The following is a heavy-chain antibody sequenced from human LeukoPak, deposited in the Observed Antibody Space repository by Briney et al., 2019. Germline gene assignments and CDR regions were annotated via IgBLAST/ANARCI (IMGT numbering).Heavy chain of an antibody. CDR3: ARVTGYSSSPGVDY. D-gene: IGHD6-6*01. J-gene: IGHJ4*02. CDR2: IKQDGSEK. Sequence: GGSLRLSCAASGFTFSSYWMSWVRQAPWKGLEWVAYIKQDGSEKYYVDSVKGRFTISRDNAKNSLYLQMNSLRAEDTAVYYCARVTGYSSSPGVDYWGQGTLVTVSS. V-gene: IGHV3-7*01. CDR1: GFTFSSYW.